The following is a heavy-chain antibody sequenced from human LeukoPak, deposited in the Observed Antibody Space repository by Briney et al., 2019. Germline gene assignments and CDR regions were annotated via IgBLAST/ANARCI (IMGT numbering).Heavy chain of an antibody. J-gene: IGHJ4*02. V-gene: IGHV4-39*01. Sequence: SETLSLTCTVSGGSISSSSYYWGWIRQPPGKGLEWIGSIYYSGSTYYNPSLKSRVTISVDTSKNQFSLKLSSVTAADTAAYYCARRCSSTSCYDYFDYWGQGTLVTVSS. CDR3: ARRCSSTSCYDYFDY. CDR1: GGSISSSSYY. CDR2: IYYSGST. D-gene: IGHD2-2*01.